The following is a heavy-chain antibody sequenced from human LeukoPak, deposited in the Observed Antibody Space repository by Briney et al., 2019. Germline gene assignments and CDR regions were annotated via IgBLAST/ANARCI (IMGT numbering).Heavy chain of an antibody. D-gene: IGHD3-16*02. CDR1: GYSFTSYW. J-gene: IGHJ4*02. CDR3: ARLAAYDYVWGSYPSHFDY. CDR2: IYPGDSDT. V-gene: IGHV5-51*01. Sequence: GESLKISCKGSGYSFTSYWIGWVRQMPGKGLEWMGIIYPGDSDTRYSPSFQGQVTISADKSISTAYLQWSSLKASDTAMYYCARLAAYDYVWGSYPSHFDYWGQGTLVTVSS.